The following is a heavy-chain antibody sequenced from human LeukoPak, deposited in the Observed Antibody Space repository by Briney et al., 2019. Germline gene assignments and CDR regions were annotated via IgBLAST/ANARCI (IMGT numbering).Heavy chain of an antibody. D-gene: IGHD6-13*01. Sequence: SETLSLTCTVSGGSISSYYWSWIRQPPGKGLEWIGRIYTSGSTDYNPSLKSPVTISLDTSNNQFSLKLSSVTAADTAVYYCARRRGNFRSWTNNWFDPWGQGTLVTVSS. CDR1: GGSISSYY. CDR2: IYTSGST. CDR3: ARRRGNFRSWTNNWFDP. V-gene: IGHV4-4*07. J-gene: IGHJ5*02.